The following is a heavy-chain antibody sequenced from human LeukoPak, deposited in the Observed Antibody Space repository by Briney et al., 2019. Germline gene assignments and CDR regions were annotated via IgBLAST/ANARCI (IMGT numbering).Heavy chain of an antibody. CDR1: GYTFTGYY. Sequence: EASVKVSCKSSGYTFTGYYVHWVRQAPGQGLEWMGWINPNSGGTNYAQRFQGRVTMTRDTSISTAYMELSRLRSDDTAVYYCGREYYDSSGSWFDPWGQGTLVAVSS. J-gene: IGHJ5*02. D-gene: IGHD3-22*01. V-gene: IGHV1-2*02. CDR2: INPNSGGT. CDR3: GREYYDSSGSWFDP.